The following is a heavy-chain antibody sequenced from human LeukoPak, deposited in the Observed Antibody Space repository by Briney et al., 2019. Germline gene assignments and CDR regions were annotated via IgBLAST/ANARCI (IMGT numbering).Heavy chain of an antibody. D-gene: IGHD6-19*01. J-gene: IGHJ5*02. CDR3: ARDPRRWVRAVAGYNWFDP. Sequence: PGGSLRLSCAASGFTFSSYAMHWVRQAPGKGLEWVAVISYDGSNKYYADSVKGRFTISRDNSKNTLYPQMNSLRAEDTAVYYCARDPRRWVRAVAGYNWFDPWGQGTLVTVSS. V-gene: IGHV3-30-3*01. CDR1: GFTFSSYA. CDR2: ISYDGSNK.